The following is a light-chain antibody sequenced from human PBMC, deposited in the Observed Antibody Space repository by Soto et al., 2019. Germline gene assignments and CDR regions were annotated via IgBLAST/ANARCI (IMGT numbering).Light chain of an antibody. CDR2: AAS. CDR1: QSISSY. CDR3: QQYNDYCPT. V-gene: IGKV1-39*01. Sequence: DIQMTQSPSSLSASVGDRVTITGRASQSISSYLNWYQQKPGKAPKLLIYAASSLQSGVPSRFSGSGSGTEFTLTISSLQPDDFATYYCQQYNDYCPTVGQGIKV. J-gene: IGKJ1*01.